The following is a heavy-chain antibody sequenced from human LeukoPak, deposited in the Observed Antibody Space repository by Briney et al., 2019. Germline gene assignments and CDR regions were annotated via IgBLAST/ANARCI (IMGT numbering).Heavy chain of an antibody. CDR3: ARIFWSGYPLYYYYYMDV. Sequence: PSETLSLTCTVSGGSISSSSYYWGWIRQPPGKGLEWIGSIYYSGSTYYNPSLKSRVTISVDTSKNQLSLKLSSVTAADTAVYYCARIFWSGYPLYYYYYMDVWGKGTTVTVPS. CDR1: GGSISSSSYY. D-gene: IGHD3-3*01. CDR2: IYYSGST. V-gene: IGHV4-39*01. J-gene: IGHJ6*03.